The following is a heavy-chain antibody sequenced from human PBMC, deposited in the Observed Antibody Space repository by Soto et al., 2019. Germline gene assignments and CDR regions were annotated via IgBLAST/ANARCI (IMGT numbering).Heavy chain of an antibody. CDR3: ARDRTTGTTVFGDYYYYGMDV. V-gene: IGHV3-48*02. CDR2: ISSSSSTI. D-gene: IGHD1-1*01. J-gene: IGHJ6*02. Sequence: GGSLRLSXAASGFTFSSYSMNWVRQAPGKGLEGVSYISSSSSTIYYADSVKGRFTISRDNAKNSLYLQMNSLRDEDTAVYYCARDRTTGTTVFGDYYYYGMDVWGQGTTVTVSS. CDR1: GFTFSSYS.